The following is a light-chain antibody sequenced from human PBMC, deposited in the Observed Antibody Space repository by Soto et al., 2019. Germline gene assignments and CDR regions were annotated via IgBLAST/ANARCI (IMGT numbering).Light chain of an antibody. CDR1: QSVSSSY. CDR3: QQYDTSPVT. V-gene: IGKV3-20*01. J-gene: IGKJ1*01. CDR2: GAS. Sequence: EIVLTQSPGTLSLSPGERATLSCRASQSVSSSYLAWYQQKPGQAPRLLIYGASIRATGIPDRFSGSGSGTDFTLTISRLEPEDFAVCYCQQYDTSPVTFGQGTKVEIK.